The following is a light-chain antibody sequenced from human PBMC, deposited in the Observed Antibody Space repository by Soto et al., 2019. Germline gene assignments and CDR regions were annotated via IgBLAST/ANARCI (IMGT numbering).Light chain of an antibody. J-gene: IGKJ4*01. CDR2: GAS. CDR1: QSISIV. Sequence: EIVMTQSPATLSVSPGETATLSCRASQSISIVLAWYRQKPGQAPRLLIYGASTRATGTPARFSGSGSGTEFTLNINGLESEDFVVYYCQQYDNWPPTFGGGTKVDIK. V-gene: IGKV3D-15*01. CDR3: QQYDNWPPT.